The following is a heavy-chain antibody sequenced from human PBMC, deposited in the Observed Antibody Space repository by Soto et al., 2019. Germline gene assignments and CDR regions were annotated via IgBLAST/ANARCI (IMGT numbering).Heavy chain of an antibody. Sequence: GESLKISCRGSGYKVSTWHNFTSYWISWVRQMPGEGLEWMGIIYPGDSDTRYSPSFQGKVTFSANKSISTAFLQWNTLRASDTALYYCARIYCGAGTCSNYGMDVWGQGTTVTVSS. J-gene: IGHJ6*02. CDR3: ARIYCGAGTCSNYGMDV. CDR1: GYKVSTWHNFTSYW. CDR2: IYPGDSDT. V-gene: IGHV5-51*01. D-gene: IGHD2-15*01.